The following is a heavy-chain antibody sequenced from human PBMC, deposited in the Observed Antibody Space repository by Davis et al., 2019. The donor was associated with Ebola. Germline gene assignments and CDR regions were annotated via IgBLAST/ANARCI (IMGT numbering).Heavy chain of an antibody. V-gene: IGHV1-18*01. CDR1: GYTFTNYG. J-gene: IGHJ6*03. CDR2: ISAYNGNT. CDR3: ARDRYYDSSGYYYYYNYMDV. D-gene: IGHD3-22*01. Sequence: ASVKVSCKASGYTFTNYGISWVRQAPGQGLEWMGWISAYNGNTNYAQKLQGRVTMTTDTSTSTAYMELRSLRSDDTAVYYCARDRYYDSSGYYYYYNYMDVWGKGTTVTVSS.